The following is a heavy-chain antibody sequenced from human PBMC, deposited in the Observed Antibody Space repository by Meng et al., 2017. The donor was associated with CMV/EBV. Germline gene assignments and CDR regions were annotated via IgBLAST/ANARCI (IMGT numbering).Heavy chain of an antibody. CDR2: IKQDGSEK. D-gene: IGHD3-3*01. CDR1: GFTFSSYW. CDR3: ARESTIFGVVISP. V-gene: IGHV3-7*01. Sequence: GGSLRLSCAASGFTFSSYWMSWVPQAPGKGLEWVANIKQDGSEKYYVDSVKGRFTISRDNAKNSLYLQMNSLRAEDTAVYYCARESTIFGVVISPWGQGTLVTVSS. J-gene: IGHJ5*02.